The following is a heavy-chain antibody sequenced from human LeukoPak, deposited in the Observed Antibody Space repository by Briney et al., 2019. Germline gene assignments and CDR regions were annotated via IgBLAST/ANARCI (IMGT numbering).Heavy chain of an antibody. V-gene: IGHV4-34*01. CDR3: ARGRFQRRRFDP. Sequence: SETLSLTCAVYGGSFSGYYWSWIRQPPGKGLEWIGEINHSGSTNYNPSLKSRVTISVDTSKNQFSLKLSSVTAADAAVYYCARGRFQRRRFDPWGQGTLVTVSS. D-gene: IGHD1-1*01. J-gene: IGHJ5*02. CDR2: INHSGST. CDR1: GGSFSGYY.